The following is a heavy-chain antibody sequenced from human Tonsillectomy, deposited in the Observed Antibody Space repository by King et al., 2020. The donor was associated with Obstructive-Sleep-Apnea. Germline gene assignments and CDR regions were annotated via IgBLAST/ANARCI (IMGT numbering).Heavy chain of an antibody. D-gene: IGHD6-13*01. CDR3: ARSGYSSSWVFDY. V-gene: IGHV5-10-1*01. Sequence: VQLVESGAEVKKPGESLRISCTGSGYSFTSYWISWVRQMPGKGLEWMGRIDPSDSYTNYSPSFQGHVTISADKSISTAYLQWSSLKASDTAMYYCARSGYSSSWVFDYWGQGTLVTVSS. J-gene: IGHJ4*02. CDR2: IDPSDSYT. CDR1: GYSFTSYW.